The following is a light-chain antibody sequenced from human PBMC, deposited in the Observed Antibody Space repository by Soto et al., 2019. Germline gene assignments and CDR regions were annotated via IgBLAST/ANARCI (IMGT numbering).Light chain of an antibody. Sequence: GDRVTITCRASQSISSWLAWYQQKPGKAPKLLIYDASSLESGVPSRFSGSGSGTEFTLTISSLQPDDFATYYCLQDYSYPWTFGQGTKVEIK. V-gene: IGKV1-5*01. CDR1: QSISSW. J-gene: IGKJ1*01. CDR2: DAS. CDR3: LQDYSYPWT.